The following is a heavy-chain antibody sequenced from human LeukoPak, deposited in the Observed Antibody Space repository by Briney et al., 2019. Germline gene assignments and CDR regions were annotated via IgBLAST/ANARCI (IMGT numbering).Heavy chain of an antibody. CDR3: ARLRTSCCIDY. CDR2: IYHSGST. D-gene: IGHD2-2*01. J-gene: IGHJ4*02. V-gene: IGHV4-38-2*01. Sequence: SETLSLTXAVSGYSIRSGYYWGWIRQPPGKGLERIGSIYHSGSTYYNPSLKSRVTISVDTSKNQFSLKLSSVTAADTAVYYCARLRTSCCIDYWGQGTLVTVSS. CDR1: GYSIRSGYY.